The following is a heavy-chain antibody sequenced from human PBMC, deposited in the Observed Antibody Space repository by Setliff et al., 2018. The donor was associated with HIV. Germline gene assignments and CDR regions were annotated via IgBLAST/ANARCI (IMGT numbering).Heavy chain of an antibody. Sequence: SVKVSCKASGYTFSSYTISWVRQAPGQGLEWMGRIIPILGIANYAQKFQGRVTITADKSTSTAYMELSSLRSGDTAVYYCAMDGYNLHYYYYMDVWGKGTTVTVSS. D-gene: IGHD5-12*01. CDR3: AMDGYNLHYYYYMDV. CDR2: IIPILGIA. J-gene: IGHJ6*03. CDR1: GYTFSSYT. V-gene: IGHV1-69*02.